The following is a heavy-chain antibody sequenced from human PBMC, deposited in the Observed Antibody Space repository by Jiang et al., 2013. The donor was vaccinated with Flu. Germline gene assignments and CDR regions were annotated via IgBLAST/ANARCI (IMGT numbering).Heavy chain of an antibody. Sequence: ELKKPGASVKVSCKASGYKFTDLYYHVGCDTPLDKGLSGWDGSAPTLGTQRMPRASQDAFVFSLDTSVSTAYLQISSLKAEDTAVYYCARRFSSSWWFSEYWGQGTLVTVSS. CDR2: SAPTLGT. J-gene: IGHJ4*02. CDR3: ARRFSSSWWFSEY. V-gene: IGHV7-4-1*02. CDR1: GYKFTDLY. D-gene: IGHD6-13*01.